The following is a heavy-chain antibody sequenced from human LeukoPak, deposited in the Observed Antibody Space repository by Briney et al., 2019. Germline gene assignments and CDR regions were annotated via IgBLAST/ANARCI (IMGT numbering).Heavy chain of an antibody. Sequence: PGGSLRLSCLTSGFTLSTNAMSWVRQAPGKGLEWISGISGSGASTYYADSVKGRFTISRDDSRNTLYLQMNSLRAEDTAVYYCARDARRVVGATDPLGYYYYGMDVWGQGTTVTVSS. CDR3: ARDARRVVGATDPLGYYYYGMDV. CDR2: ISGSGAST. D-gene: IGHD1-26*01. CDR1: GFTLSTNA. V-gene: IGHV3-23*01. J-gene: IGHJ6*02.